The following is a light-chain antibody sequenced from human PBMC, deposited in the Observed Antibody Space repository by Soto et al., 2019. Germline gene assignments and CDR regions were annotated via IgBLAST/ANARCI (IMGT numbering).Light chain of an antibody. Sequence: DIQMTQSPSSLSASVGDRVTNTCRASQSITSYLNWYQQKPGKAPQLLIYAASILQSGVPSRFSGSGSGTDFTLTISSLQPEDFATYFCQQSYTTPWTFGQGTKV. J-gene: IGKJ1*01. CDR2: AAS. V-gene: IGKV1-39*01. CDR1: QSITSY. CDR3: QQSYTTPWT.